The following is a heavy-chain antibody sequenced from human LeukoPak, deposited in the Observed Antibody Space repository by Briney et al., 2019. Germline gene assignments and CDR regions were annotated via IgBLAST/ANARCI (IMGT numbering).Heavy chain of an antibody. V-gene: IGHV3-74*01. CDR3: ARGPNSNWSGLDF. J-gene: IGHJ4*02. D-gene: IGHD6-6*01. Sequence: GGSLRLSCTASGFSFSGHWMHWARHLPGKGLVWVSRISPTGSTTSYADSVKGRFTVSRDNAKNTLYLQVNNLRAEDAAVYYCARGPNSNWSGLDFWGQGTLLTVSS. CDR1: GFSFSGHW. CDR2: ISPTGSTT.